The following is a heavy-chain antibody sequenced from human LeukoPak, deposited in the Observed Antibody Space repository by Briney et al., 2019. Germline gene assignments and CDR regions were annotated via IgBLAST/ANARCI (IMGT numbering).Heavy chain of an antibody. CDR2: INHSGST. Sequence: PSETLSLTCAVYGGSFSGYYWSWIRQPPGKGLEWIGEINHSGSTNYNPSLKSRVTISVDTSKSQFSLKLSSVTAADTAVYYCARERGDYDFWSGYYSPAGRFDPWGQGTLVTVSS. J-gene: IGHJ5*02. D-gene: IGHD3-3*01. V-gene: IGHV4-34*01. CDR1: GGSFSGYY. CDR3: ARERGDYDFWSGYYSPAGRFDP.